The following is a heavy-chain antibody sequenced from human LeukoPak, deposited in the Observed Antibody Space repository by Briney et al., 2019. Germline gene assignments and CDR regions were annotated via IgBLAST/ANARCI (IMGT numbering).Heavy chain of an antibody. CDR3: ASASTTVTTHYYYYMDV. D-gene: IGHD4-17*01. J-gene: IGHJ6*03. V-gene: IGHV1-8*02. CDR2: MNPNSGNT. CDR1: GYTFTDYY. Sequence: ASVKVSCKASGYTFTDYYMHWVRQAPGQGLEWMGWMNPNSGNTGYAQKFQGRVTMTRNTSISTAYMELSSLRSEDTAVYYCASASTTVTTHYYYYMDVWGKGTTVTISS.